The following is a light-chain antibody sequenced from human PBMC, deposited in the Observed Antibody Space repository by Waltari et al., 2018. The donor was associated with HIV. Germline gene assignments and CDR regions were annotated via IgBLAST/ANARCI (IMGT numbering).Light chain of an antibody. Sequence: SYELTQTPSVSVSPGQTARTSCSRGALPQKYSYWYGHKPGQAPVLIIYKDIERPSGIPERISGSRSGTGVTLTISDVQAEDEGDYYCQSTDHDGTWVFGGGTKLTVL. CDR3: QSTDHDGTWV. CDR1: ALPQKY. J-gene: IGLJ3*02. V-gene: IGLV3-25*03. CDR2: KDI.